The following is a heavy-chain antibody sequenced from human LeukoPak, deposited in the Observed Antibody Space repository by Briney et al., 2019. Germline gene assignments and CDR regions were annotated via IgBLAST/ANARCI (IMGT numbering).Heavy chain of an antibody. CDR1: GFTFSSYA. J-gene: IGHJ4*02. D-gene: IGHD3-3*01. CDR3: ARGKYDFWSGYPFDY. Sequence: GDLRLSCAASGFTFSSYAMHWVRQAPGKGMEYVSAISSNGGSTYYANSVKGRFTISRDNSKNTLYLQMGSLRAEDMAVYYCARGKYDFWSGYPFDYWGQGTLVTVSS. CDR2: ISSNGGST. V-gene: IGHV3-64*01.